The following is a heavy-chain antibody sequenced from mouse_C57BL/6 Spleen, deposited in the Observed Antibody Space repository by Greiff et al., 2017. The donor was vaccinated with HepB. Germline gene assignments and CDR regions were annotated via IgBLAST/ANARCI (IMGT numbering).Heavy chain of an antibody. CDR2: IDPETGGT. J-gene: IGHJ2*01. CDR1: GYTFTDYE. CDR3: TRWLLRPYYFDY. Sequence: VKLQESGAELVRPGASVTLSCKASGYTFTDYEMHWVKQTPVHGLEWIGAIDPETGGTAYNQKFKGKAILTADKSSSTAYMELRSLTSEDSAVYYCTRWLLRPYYFDYWGQGTTLTVSS. D-gene: IGHD2-3*01. V-gene: IGHV1-15*01.